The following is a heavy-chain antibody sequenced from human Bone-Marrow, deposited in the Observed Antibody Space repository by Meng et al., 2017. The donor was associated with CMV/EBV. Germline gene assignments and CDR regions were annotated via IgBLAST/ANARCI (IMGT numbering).Heavy chain of an antibody. Sequence: GESLKISCAASGFTFSSYGMHWVRQAPGKGLEWVSVIYSGGSTYYADSVKGRFTISRDNSKNTLYLQMNSLRVEDTAVYYCAKDPRYYSSTSYDADNYWGQGTLVTVSS. D-gene: IGHD2-2*01. CDR3: AKDPRYYSSTSYDADNY. CDR1: GFTFSSYG. V-gene: IGHV3-NL1*01. CDR2: IYSGGST. J-gene: IGHJ4*02.